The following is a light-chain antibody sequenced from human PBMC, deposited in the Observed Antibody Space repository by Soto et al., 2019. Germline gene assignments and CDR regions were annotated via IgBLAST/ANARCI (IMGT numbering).Light chain of an antibody. CDR2: AAS. CDR3: QQSSRTPWT. Sequence: DIQMTQSPSSLSASVGDRVNITCRASQTISSYLNWYQKKPGKAPKLLIYAASTLESGVPSRFSGRRSGTDFTLTISSLQTEDFAPYYCQQSSRTPWTFGQGTKVEIK. CDR1: QTISSY. J-gene: IGKJ1*01. V-gene: IGKV1-39*01.